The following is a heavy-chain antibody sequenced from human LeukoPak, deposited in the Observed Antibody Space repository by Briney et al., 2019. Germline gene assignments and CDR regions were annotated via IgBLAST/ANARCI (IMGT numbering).Heavy chain of an antibody. CDR2: FDPEDGET. J-gene: IGHJ4*02. CDR3: ATGIRYYYDSSGYQTYFDY. Sequence: ASVKVSCKVSGYTLTELSMHWVRQAPGKGLEWMGGFDPEDGETIYAQKFQGRVAMTEDTSTDTAYMELSSLRSEDTAVYYCATGIRYYYDSSGYQTYFDYWGQGTLVTVSS. D-gene: IGHD3-22*01. V-gene: IGHV1-24*01. CDR1: GYTLTELS.